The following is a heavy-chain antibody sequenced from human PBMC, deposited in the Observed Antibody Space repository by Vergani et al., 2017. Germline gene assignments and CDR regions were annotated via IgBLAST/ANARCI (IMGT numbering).Heavy chain of an antibody. CDR3: ARDRAAAGTFAPSGGWFDP. D-gene: IGHD6-13*01. J-gene: IGHJ5*02. Sequence: QLQLQESGPGLVKPSETLSLTCTVSGGSISSYYWSWIRQPPGKGLEWIGYIYYSGSTNYNPSLKSRVTISVDTSKNQFSLKLSSVTAADTAVYYCARDRAAAGTFAPSGGWFDPWGQGTLVTVSS. CDR2: IYYSGST. CDR1: GGSISSYY. V-gene: IGHV4-59*01.